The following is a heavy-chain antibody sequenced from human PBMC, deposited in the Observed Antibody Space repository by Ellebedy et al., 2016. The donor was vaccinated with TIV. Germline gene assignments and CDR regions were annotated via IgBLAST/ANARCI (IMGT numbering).Heavy chain of an antibody. CDR3: ARRGNYLGDAFDI. CDR1: GFTFSAYS. CDR2: IVGIGSTI. D-gene: IGHD1-26*01. J-gene: IGHJ3*02. V-gene: IGHV3-48*02. Sequence: GGSLRLSXAASGFTFSAYSMNWVRQAPGKGLEWLSFIVGIGSTIYYADSVKGRFTISRDNDKNSLYLQMNSLRDEDTAVYYCARRGNYLGDAFDIWGQGTMAIVSS.